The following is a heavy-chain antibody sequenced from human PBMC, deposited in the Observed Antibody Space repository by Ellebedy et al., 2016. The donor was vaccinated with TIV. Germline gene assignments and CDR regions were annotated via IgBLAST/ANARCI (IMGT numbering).Heavy chain of an antibody. J-gene: IGHJ6*02. CDR3: ARDTEATTGGRDYNYYGMDV. CDR2: IYDSGST. V-gene: IGHV4-4*07. Sequence: SETLSLTCTVSGVSISSHYWSWIRQPAGKGLEYIGRIYDSGSTNYNPSLKSRVTMSLDTSKNQFSLQLSSVTAADTAVYYCARDTEATTGGRDYNYYGMDVWGQGTTVTVSS. CDR1: GVSISSHY. D-gene: IGHD4-23*01.